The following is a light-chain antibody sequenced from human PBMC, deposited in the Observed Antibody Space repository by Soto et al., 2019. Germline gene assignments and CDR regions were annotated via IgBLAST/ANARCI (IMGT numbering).Light chain of an antibody. Sequence: QSVLTQPPSASGSPGQSVTISCTGTSSDVGGYNYVSWYQQHPGKAPKLMIYEVSKRPSGVPDRFSGSKSGNTASLTASGLQAEDEADYYCSSYAGSTPYVFGTGTKVTVL. CDR2: EVS. J-gene: IGLJ1*01. CDR3: SSYAGSTPYV. V-gene: IGLV2-8*01. CDR1: SSDVGGYNY.